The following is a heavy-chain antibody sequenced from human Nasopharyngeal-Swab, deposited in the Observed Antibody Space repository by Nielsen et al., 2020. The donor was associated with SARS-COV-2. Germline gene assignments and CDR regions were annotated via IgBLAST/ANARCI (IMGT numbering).Heavy chain of an antibody. J-gene: IGHJ6*03. CDR2: FYYIVTT. D-gene: IGHD5-18*01. V-gene: IGHV4-59*01. CDR3: VKNGNGYSYGSYYMDV. Sequence: SELLSPPCTLLGFSIIPFFCTWFLQPPGKGLDWIRFFYYIVTTSYKSSHKSRVTMSVDTSKNQFSLKLSSVTAADTAVYYCVKNGNGYSYGSYYMDVWGKGTTVTVSS. CDR1: GFSIIPFF.